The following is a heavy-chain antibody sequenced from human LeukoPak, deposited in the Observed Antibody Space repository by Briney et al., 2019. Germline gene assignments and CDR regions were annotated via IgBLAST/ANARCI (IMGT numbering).Heavy chain of an antibody. Sequence: PGGSLRLSRAASGFNFISYWMPWVRQAPGKVQVWVAHINSNESTTKYADSVKGRFTISRDNAKNTLYLQMNSLRAEDTAVYYCVREETSLSHFGMDVWGQATTVTVSS. CDR1: GFNFISYW. V-gene: IGHV3-74*03. J-gene: IGHJ6*02. CDR3: VREETSLSHFGMDV. CDR2: INSNESTT.